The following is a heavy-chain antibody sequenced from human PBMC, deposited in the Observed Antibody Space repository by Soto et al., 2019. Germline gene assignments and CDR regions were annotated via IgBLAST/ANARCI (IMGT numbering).Heavy chain of an antibody. CDR3: AREAHTYSGMDV. Sequence: QVHLEQSGAAMRKPGASVTVSCKASGYTFASYYIHWVRQAPGQGLEWMGVINPTDNRKTYAQIFQGRVTMTRDTSTSTVYMELRSLRSEDTAIYYCAREAHTYSGMDVGGQGTTVTVSS. V-gene: IGHV1-46*03. CDR2: INPTDNRK. J-gene: IGHJ6*02. CDR1: GYTFASYY.